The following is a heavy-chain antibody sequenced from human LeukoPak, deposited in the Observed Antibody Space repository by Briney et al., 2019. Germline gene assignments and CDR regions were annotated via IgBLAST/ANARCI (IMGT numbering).Heavy chain of an antibody. CDR3: ARVAAADSFGMDV. CDR2: IIPIFGTA. CDR1: GGTFSSYA. D-gene: IGHD6-13*01. Sequence: EASVTVSCKASGGTFSSYAISWVRQAPGQGLEWKGGIIPIFGTANYAQKFQGRVTITADKSTSTAYMELSSLRSEDTAVYYCARVAAADSFGMDVWGKGTTVTVSS. V-gene: IGHV1-69*06. J-gene: IGHJ6*04.